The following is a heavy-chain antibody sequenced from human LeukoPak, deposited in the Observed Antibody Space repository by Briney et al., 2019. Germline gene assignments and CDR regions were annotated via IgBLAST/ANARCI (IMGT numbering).Heavy chain of an antibody. V-gene: IGHV1-18*01. J-gene: IGHJ4*02. CDR2: MNAYKGNT. CDR1: GYIFTNYG. Sequence: ASVKVSCKASGYIFTNYGITWVRQAPGQGLEWMGWMNAYKGNTDYAQKFQDRVTMTTDTSTSTAYMELRSLRSDDSAMYYCARDLGTIFGVVVHWGQGTLVTVSS. D-gene: IGHD3-3*01. CDR3: ARDLGTIFGVVVH.